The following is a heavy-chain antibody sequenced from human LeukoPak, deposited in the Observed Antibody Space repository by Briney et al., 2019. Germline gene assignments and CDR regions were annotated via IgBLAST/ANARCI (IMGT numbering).Heavy chain of an antibody. V-gene: IGHV4-59*01. CDR3: ARVYYYDSSGYYWFDP. CDR2: IDYTGTT. CDR1: GGSISSYY. Sequence: SETLSLTCTVSGGSISSYYWTWIRQPPGKGLEWIGYIDYTGTTNYNPSLKSRVTMSVDTSKDHFSLRLSSVTAADTAVYYCARVYYYDSSGYYWFDPWGQGTLVTVSS. D-gene: IGHD3-22*01. J-gene: IGHJ5*02.